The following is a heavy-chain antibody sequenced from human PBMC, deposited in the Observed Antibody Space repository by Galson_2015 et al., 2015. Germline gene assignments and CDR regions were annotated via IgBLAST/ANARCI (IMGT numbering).Heavy chain of an antibody. CDR3: ARSILPPARNYYYYGMDV. CDR2: IYYSGST. D-gene: IGHD2-2*01. Sequence: LSLTCTVSGGSISSSSYYWGWIRHPPGKGLEWIGTIYYSGSTFYNPSLKSRVTMSVDTSKNQFSLMLSSVTAADTAVYYCARSILPPARNYYYYGMDVWGQGTTVTVSS. CDR1: GGSISSSSYY. J-gene: IGHJ6*02. V-gene: IGHV4-39*01.